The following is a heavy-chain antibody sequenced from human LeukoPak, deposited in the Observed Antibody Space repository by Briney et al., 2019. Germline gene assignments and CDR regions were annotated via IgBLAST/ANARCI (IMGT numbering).Heavy chain of an antibody. CDR2: INHSGST. CDR3: ARERFCSGGSCYRRSNWFDP. V-gene: IGHV4-34*01. D-gene: IGHD2-15*01. J-gene: IGHJ5*02. Sequence: KPSETLSLTCTVSGGSISGYYWSWIRQPPGKGLEWIGEINHSGSTNYNPSLKSRVTISVDTSKKQFSLKLSSVTAADTAVYYCARERFCSGGSCYRRSNWFDPWGQGTLVTVSS. CDR1: GGSISGYY.